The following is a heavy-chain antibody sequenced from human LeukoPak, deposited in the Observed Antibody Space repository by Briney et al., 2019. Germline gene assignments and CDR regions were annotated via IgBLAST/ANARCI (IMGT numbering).Heavy chain of an antibody. D-gene: IGHD1-7*01. CDR1: GFAFNYAW. J-gene: IGHJ6*02. CDR3: TTDEDWNYARKDV. CDR2: TVSEIDDGTT. Sequence: GGSLRLSCAASGFAFNYAWMSWVRQVPGKGLEWVGQTVSEIDDGTTDYAAPVKGRFTISRDDSKSTLYLQMNSLKIEDTAVYYCTTDEDWNYARKDVWGQGATVIVSS. V-gene: IGHV3-15*04.